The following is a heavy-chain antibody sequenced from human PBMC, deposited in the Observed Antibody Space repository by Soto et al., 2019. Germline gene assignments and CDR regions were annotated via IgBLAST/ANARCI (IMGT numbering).Heavy chain of an antibody. CDR2: IYTSGST. CDR1: GGSISDYY. CDR3: ARERREEIHDGYDIDY. Sequence: PSETLSLTCPVSGGSISDYYWSWIRQPAGKGLEWIGRIYTSGSTDYNPSLKSRVTISIDTSKNQFSLKVTSMTAADTAVYYCARERREEIHDGYDIDYWGQGTLVTVYS. J-gene: IGHJ4*02. D-gene: IGHD5-12*01. V-gene: IGHV4-4*07.